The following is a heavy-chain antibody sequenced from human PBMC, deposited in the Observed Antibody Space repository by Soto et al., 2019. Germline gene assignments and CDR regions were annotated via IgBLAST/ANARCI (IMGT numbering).Heavy chain of an antibody. J-gene: IGHJ5*02. V-gene: IGHV1-18*01. D-gene: IGHD5-12*01. CDR1: GYTFFTYD. Sequence: QVHLVQSGVEVKTPGASVKVSCQASGYTFFTYDISWVRQAPGQGLEWMGWISTYSGDTKYAQKFQGTVTMTTDTSTTTAYLALMRVRSDDTAAYYCARHHRPTTSENWFDPWGQGTLVTVSS. CDR3: ARHHRPTTSENWFDP. CDR2: ISTYSGDT.